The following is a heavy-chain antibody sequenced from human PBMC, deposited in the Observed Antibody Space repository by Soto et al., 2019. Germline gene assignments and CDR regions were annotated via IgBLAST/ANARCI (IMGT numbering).Heavy chain of an antibody. V-gene: IGHV1-18*01. J-gene: IGHJ6*02. CDR3: AREGQAPYYYYGMDV. Sequence: ASVKVSCKASGYPFTNYGFSWVRQAPGQGLEWMGWISGYNGNTKYAEKFQGRVTMTTDTSTSTAHMELRSLRSDDTAVYYCAREGQAPYYYYGMDVWGQGTTVTVSS. CDR1: GYPFTNYG. CDR2: ISGYNGNT.